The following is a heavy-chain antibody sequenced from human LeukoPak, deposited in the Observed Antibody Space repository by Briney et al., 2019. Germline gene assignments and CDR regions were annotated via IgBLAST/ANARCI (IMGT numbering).Heavy chain of an antibody. J-gene: IGHJ4*02. V-gene: IGHV4-38-2*02. D-gene: IGHD4-17*01. CDR2: IYHSGST. CDR3: ARAGDDYGDYGIDY. Sequence: PSETLSLTCTVSGYSIGSGYYWGWIRQPPGKGLEWIGSIYHSGSTYYNPSLKSRVTISVDTSKNQFSLTVSSLTAADTALYYCARAGDDYGDYGIDYWGQGTLVTVSS. CDR1: GYSIGSGYY.